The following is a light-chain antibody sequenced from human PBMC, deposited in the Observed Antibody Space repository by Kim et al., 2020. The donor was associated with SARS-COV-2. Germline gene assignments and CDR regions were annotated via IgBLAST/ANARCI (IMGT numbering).Light chain of an antibody. CDR3: AAWDDSLSGPV. Sequence: GQRGNISCYGSSSNIGSNYVYWYQQRPGTAPKLLIYRNNQRPSGVPDRFSGSKSGTSASLAISGLRSEDEADYYCAAWDDSLSGPVFGGGTQLTVL. CDR2: RNN. CDR1: SSNIGSNY. V-gene: IGLV1-47*01. J-gene: IGLJ3*02.